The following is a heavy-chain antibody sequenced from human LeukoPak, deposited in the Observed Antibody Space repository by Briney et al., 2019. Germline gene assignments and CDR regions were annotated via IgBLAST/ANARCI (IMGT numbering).Heavy chain of an antibody. CDR1: GGSISTYY. Sequence: PSETLSLTCTVSGGSISTYYWSWIRQPPGKGLEWIGYIYYGGSTNYNPSLKSRVTISVDMSKNQFSLKLSSVTAADTAVYYCARLSPRDGYNYFDYWGQGTLVTVSS. CDR3: ARLSPRDGYNYFDY. V-gene: IGHV4-59*08. J-gene: IGHJ4*02. CDR2: IYYGGST. D-gene: IGHD5-24*01.